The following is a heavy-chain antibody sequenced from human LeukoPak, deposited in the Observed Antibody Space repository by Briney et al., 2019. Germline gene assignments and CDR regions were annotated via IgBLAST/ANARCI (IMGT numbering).Heavy chain of an antibody. CDR3: ARDHAPVRGVIFYYYGMDV. D-gene: IGHD3-10*01. CDR1: GFTFSSYW. Sequence: GGSLRLSCAASGFTFSSYWMSWVRQAPGKGLEWVANIKQDGSEKYYVDSVKGRFTISRDNAKNSLYLQMNSLRAEDTAVYYCARDHAPVRGVIFYYYGMDVWGQGTTVTVSS. J-gene: IGHJ6*02. CDR2: IKQDGSEK. V-gene: IGHV3-7*01.